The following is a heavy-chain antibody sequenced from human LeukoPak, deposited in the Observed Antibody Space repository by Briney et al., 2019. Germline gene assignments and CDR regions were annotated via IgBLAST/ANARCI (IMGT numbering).Heavy chain of an antibody. D-gene: IGHD6-13*01. Sequence: SETLSLTCTVSGGSISSYYWSWIRQPAGKGLEWIGRIYSTGSTNYNLSLKSRATMSVDTSKNQFSLRLRSVTAADTAVYYCARQIASAGTAGFDFWGQGALVTVST. J-gene: IGHJ4*02. V-gene: IGHV4-4*07. CDR1: GGSISSYY. CDR2: IYSTGST. CDR3: ARQIASAGTAGFDF.